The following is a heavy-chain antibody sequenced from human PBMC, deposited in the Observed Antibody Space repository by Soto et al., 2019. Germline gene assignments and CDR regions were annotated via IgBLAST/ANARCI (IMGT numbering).Heavy chain of an antibody. V-gene: IGHV3-30*07. J-gene: IGHJ4*02. Sequence: DSVKGRFTISRDNSKNTLYLQMNSLRAEDTAVYYCARDYDSSGYPRYYFDYWGQGTLVTVSS. D-gene: IGHD3-22*01. CDR3: ARDYDSSGYPRYYFDY.